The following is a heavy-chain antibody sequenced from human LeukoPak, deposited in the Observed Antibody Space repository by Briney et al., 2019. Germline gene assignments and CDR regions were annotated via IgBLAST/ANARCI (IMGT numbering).Heavy chain of an antibody. Sequence: GGSLRLSCAASGFTFSSYGMHWVRQAPGKGLEWVAFIRYDGSNKYYADSVKGRFTISRDNSKNTLYLQMNSLRAEDTAVYYCAKDGSVGYGSGGYSYWGQGTLVTVSS. CDR2: IRYDGSNK. J-gene: IGHJ4*02. V-gene: IGHV3-30*02. D-gene: IGHD3-10*01. CDR1: GFTFSSYG. CDR3: AKDGSVGYGSGGYSY.